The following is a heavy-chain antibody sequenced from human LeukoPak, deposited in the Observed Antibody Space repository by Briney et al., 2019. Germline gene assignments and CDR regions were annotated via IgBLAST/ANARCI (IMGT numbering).Heavy chain of an antibody. Sequence: GGSLRLSCAASGFTFSSYGMHWVRQAPGKGLEWVAFIRYDGSNKYYADSVKGRFTISRDNSKNTLYLQMNSLRAEDTAVYYCAKDGGSYYDFWSAKGAEYFQHWGQGTLVTVSS. CDR1: GFTFSSYG. J-gene: IGHJ1*01. D-gene: IGHD3-3*01. V-gene: IGHV3-30*02. CDR3: AKDGGSYYDFWSAKGAEYFQH. CDR2: IRYDGSNK.